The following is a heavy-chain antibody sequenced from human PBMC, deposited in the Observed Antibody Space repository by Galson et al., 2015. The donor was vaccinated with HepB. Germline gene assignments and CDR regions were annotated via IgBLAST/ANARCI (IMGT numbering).Heavy chain of an antibody. V-gene: IGHV3-30-3*01. Sequence: SLRLSCAASGFTFSSYAMHWVRQAPGRGLEWVAVISHDGSNKYYADSVKGRFTISRDNSKNTLYLQMNSLRAEDTAVYYCARAARVRWSKFDPWGQGTLVTVSS. CDR3: ARAARVRWSKFDP. D-gene: IGHD4-23*01. J-gene: IGHJ5*02. CDR2: ISHDGSNK. CDR1: GFTFSSYA.